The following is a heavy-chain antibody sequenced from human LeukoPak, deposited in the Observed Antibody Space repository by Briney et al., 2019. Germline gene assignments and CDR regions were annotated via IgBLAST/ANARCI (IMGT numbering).Heavy chain of an antibody. CDR3: ARGVPSGLDYFDF. CDR1: GFTFSSYS. J-gene: IGHJ4*02. Sequence: GGSLRLSCAASGFTFSSYSMNWVRQAPGKGLEWVSSISSSSSYIYYADSVKGRFTISRDNAKNSLYLQMNSLRVEDTAVYYCARGVPSGLDYFDFWGQGTLVTVSS. D-gene: IGHD6-19*01. V-gene: IGHV3-21*01. CDR2: ISSSSSYI.